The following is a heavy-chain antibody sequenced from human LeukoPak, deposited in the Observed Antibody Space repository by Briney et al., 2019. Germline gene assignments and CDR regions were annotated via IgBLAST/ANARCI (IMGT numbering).Heavy chain of an antibody. D-gene: IGHD5-18*01. J-gene: IGHJ6*02. CDR3: ARDQGLTAPPPYGLDV. CDR2: IIPVLNIT. CDR1: GGTFSSSA. Sequence: SVEVSCKTSGGTFSSSAITWVRQAPGQGLEWMGRIIPVLNITTYAQKFQGSVTITADTSTSTVYMELSSLRSEETAVYYCARDQGLTAPPPYGLDVWGQGTTVIVSS. V-gene: IGHV1-69*04.